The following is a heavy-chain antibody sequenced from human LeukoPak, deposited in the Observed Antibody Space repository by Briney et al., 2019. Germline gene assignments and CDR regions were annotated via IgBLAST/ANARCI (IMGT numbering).Heavy chain of an antibody. V-gene: IGHV3-23*01. CDR1: GFTFSSYA. J-gene: IGHJ4*02. CDR2: ISGSGGST. Sequence: PGGSLRLSCAASGFTFSSYAMSWVRRVPGKGLEWVSAISGSGGSTYYADSVKGRFTVSRDNSKNTLYLQMNSLRAEDTAVYYCATPSAKYYFDYWGQGTLVTVSS. CDR3: ATPSAKYYFDY.